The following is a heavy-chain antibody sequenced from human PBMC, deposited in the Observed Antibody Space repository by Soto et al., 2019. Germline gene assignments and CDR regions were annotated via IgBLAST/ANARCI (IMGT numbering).Heavy chain of an antibody. CDR2: IYYSGST. V-gene: IGHV4-39*01. D-gene: IGHD6-13*01. Sequence: GSLRLSCTVSGGSISSSSYYWGWIRQPPGKGLEWIGSIYYSGSTYYNPSLKSRVTISVDTSKNQFSLKLSSVTAADTAVYYCASRNREQQLVNPFDYWGQGTLVTVSS. CDR3: ASRNREQQLVNPFDY. CDR1: GGSISSSSYY. J-gene: IGHJ4*02.